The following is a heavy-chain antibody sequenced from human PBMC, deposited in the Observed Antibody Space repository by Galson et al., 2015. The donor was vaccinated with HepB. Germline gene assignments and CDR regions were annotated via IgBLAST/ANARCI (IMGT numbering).Heavy chain of an antibody. CDR2: ISYDGGNT. CDR3: AKDGRRERDCDGMNV. J-gene: IGHJ6*02. Sequence: SLRLSCAASGFSFRNYGMPWVRQAPGKRPEWVASISYDGGNTNYADSVKGRFSISRDNSKHTLFLQVNSLRVEDTAVYYCAKDGRRERDCDGMNVWGRGTTVTVS. V-gene: IGHV3-30*18. CDR1: GFSFRNYG. D-gene: IGHD1-26*01.